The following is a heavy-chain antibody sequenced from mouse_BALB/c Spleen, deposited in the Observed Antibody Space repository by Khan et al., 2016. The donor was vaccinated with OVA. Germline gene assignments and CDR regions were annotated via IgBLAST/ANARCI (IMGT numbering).Heavy chain of an antibody. Sequence: QVQLQQPGAELVKPGASVKISCKASGHTFTSFYMYWVKQRPGQGLEWIGGINPSNGDTHFYEKFKSKATLTVDKSSTTAYMQFSSLTSEDSAVFDTAISGCGNTFAYWGQGTLVTVSA. CDR3: AISGCGNTFAY. D-gene: IGHD3-1*01. CDR1: GHTFTSFY. CDR2: INPSNGDT. V-gene: IGHV1S81*02. J-gene: IGHJ3*01.